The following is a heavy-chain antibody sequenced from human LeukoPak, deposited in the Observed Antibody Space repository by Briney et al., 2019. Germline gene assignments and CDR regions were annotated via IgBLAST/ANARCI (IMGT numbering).Heavy chain of an antibody. Sequence: GGSLRLSCAASGFTLSSYSMNWVRQAPGKGLEWVSSISSSSSYIYYADSVKGRFTISRDNAKNSLYLQMNSLRAEDTAVYYCARAVDGLYYFDYWGQGTLVTVSS. CDR3: ARAVDGLYYFDY. V-gene: IGHV3-21*01. J-gene: IGHJ4*02. CDR2: ISSSSSYI. D-gene: IGHD3/OR15-3a*01. CDR1: GFTLSSYS.